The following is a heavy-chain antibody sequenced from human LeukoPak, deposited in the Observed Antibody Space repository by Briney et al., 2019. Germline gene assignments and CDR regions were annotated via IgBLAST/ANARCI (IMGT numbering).Heavy chain of an antibody. Sequence: GGSLRLSCAVSGFIVSSNYMTWVRQAPGKGLEWVSSLYSGGNTYYAASVRGRFTVSRDKTKNTLYLQMDRLRAEDTAVYYCARGSSSGYLRVKLDSWGQGTLVTVSS. D-gene: IGHD6-19*01. CDR1: GFIVSSNY. V-gene: IGHV3-53*01. J-gene: IGHJ4*02. CDR2: LYSGGNT. CDR3: ARGSSSGYLRVKLDS.